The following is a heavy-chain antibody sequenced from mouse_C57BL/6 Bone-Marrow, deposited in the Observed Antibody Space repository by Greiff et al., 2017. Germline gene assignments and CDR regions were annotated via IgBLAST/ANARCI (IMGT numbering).Heavy chain of an antibody. CDR1: GYSFTSYY. CDR2: IYPGSGNT. CDR3: ARGVLRPYYFDY. D-gene: IGHD1-2*01. J-gene: IGHJ2*01. Sequence: QVQLQQSGPELVKPGASVKISCKASGYSFTSYYIHWVKQRPGQGLEWIGWIYPGSGNTKYNEKFKGKATLTADTSSSTAYMQLISLTSEDSAVYDCARGVLRPYYFDYWGQGTTLTVSS. V-gene: IGHV1-66*01.